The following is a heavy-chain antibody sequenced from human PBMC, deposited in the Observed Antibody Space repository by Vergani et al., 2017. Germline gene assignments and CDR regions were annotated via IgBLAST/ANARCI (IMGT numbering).Heavy chain of an antibody. J-gene: IGHJ4*02. V-gene: IGHV3-48*02. CDR3: ARDGYNSIGYYF. CDR2: ITSISGII. Sequence: EVQLVESGGGLVQPGGSLRLSCAASGFTFSDYSMNWVRQAPGKGREWVSKITSISGIIYYADFVKGRFTISRDNAKNSLYLQMNSLRDEDTAIYYCARDGYNSIGYYFWGQGTLVTVSS. CDR1: GFTFSDYS. D-gene: IGHD3-22*01.